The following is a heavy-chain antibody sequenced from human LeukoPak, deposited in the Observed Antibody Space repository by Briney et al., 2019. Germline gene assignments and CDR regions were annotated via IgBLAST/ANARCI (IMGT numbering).Heavy chain of an antibody. CDR1: GFTFSSYV. J-gene: IGHJ5*01. CDR3: ARDRRTNTNTAIVTYNWFDL. CDR2: VSFDGSNK. D-gene: IGHD5-18*01. Sequence: GGSLRLSCAASGFTFSSYVMHWVRQAPGKGLEWVAIVSFDGSNKDYADSVKGRFTISRDNSKNTLFLQMDSLRAEDTAVYYCARDRRTNTNTAIVTYNWFDLWGQGTLVTVSS. V-gene: IGHV3-30*04.